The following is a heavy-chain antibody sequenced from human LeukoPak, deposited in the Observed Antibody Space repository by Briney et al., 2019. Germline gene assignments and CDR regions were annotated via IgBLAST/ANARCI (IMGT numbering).Heavy chain of an antibody. CDR2: IHTGGNT. V-gene: IGHV3-53*01. CDR3: ARAPPLDY. CDR1: GFSVSSNY. J-gene: IGHJ4*02. Sequence: GGSLRLSCAAPGFSVSSNYMSWVRQAPGKGLERVAVIHTGGNTYYADSVKGRFTISRDISKNTLYLQMNSLRVEDTAVYYCARAPPLDYWGQGTLVTVSS.